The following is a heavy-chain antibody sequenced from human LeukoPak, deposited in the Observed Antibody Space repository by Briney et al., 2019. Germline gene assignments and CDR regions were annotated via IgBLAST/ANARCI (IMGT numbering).Heavy chain of an antibody. V-gene: IGHV4-59*01. J-gene: IGHJ4*02. CDR3: AKVVRAWYVIDS. CDR1: GGSISTYY. Sequence: PSETLSLTCTVSGGSISTYYWTLIRQPPGKGLEWIGYIYNGGTTNYNPSLKNRATISIDTSKNQFSLNLRSVTPADTAVYYCAKVVRAWYVIDSWGQGTLVTVSS. D-gene: IGHD6-19*01. CDR2: IYNGGTT.